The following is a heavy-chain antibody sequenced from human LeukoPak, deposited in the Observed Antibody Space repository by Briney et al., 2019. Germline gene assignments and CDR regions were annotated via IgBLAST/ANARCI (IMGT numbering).Heavy chain of an antibody. V-gene: IGHV1-2*02. CDR3: ARAQGITMVREYYFDY. J-gene: IGHJ4*02. D-gene: IGHD3-10*01. CDR1: GYTFTDYY. CDR2: INPDSGGT. Sequence: GASVKVSCKASGYTFTDYYMHWVRQAPGQGLEWMGWINPDSGGTDFAQKFQGRVTMTRDTSISTAYMELSSLRSEDTAVYYCARAQGITMVREYYFDYWGQGTLVTVSS.